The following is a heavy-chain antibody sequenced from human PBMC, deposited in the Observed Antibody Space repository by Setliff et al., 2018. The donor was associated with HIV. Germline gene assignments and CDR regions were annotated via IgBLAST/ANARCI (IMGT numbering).Heavy chain of an antibody. J-gene: IGHJ6*02. V-gene: IGHV3-21*06. D-gene: IGHD3-10*01. CDR2: ISSTSTYT. CDR3: ARILSSRGIIEAYYYAMDV. Sequence: GGSLRLSCAASGFTFSSYNMNWVRQAPGKGLEWVSSISSTSTYTYYADSLKGRFTTSRDNAKNSLYLRMNSLRAEDTAVYYCARILSSRGIIEAYYYAMDVWGQGTTVTVSS. CDR1: GFTFSSYN.